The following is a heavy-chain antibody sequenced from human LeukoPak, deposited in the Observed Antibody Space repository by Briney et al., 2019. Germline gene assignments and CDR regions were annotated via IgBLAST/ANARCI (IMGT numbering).Heavy chain of an antibody. CDR1: GGSISSYY. D-gene: IGHD1-26*01. CDR2: IYYSGST. V-gene: IGHV4-59*08. Sequence: SETLSLTCTVSGGSISSYYWSWIRQPPGKGLEWIGYIYYSGSTNYNPSLKSRVTISVDTSKNQFSLKLSSVTAADTAVYYCARVIGNYYRGFGSWGQGILVTVSS. J-gene: IGHJ4*02. CDR3: ARVIGNYYRGFGS.